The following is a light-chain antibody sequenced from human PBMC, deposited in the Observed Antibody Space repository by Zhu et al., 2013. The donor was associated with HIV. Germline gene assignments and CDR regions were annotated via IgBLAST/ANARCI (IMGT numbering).Light chain of an antibody. CDR1: SSNIGATYD. CDR3: AAWDDSLSGVV. V-gene: IGLV1-40*01. J-gene: IGLJ2*01. Sequence: QSVLTQPPSVSGAPGQRVTISCTGSSSNIGATYDVHWYQQVPGTAPKLLIYGNSDRPSGVPDRFSGSKSGTSASLAISGLRSADEADYYCAAWDDSLSGVVLGGGTKVTVL. CDR2: GNS.